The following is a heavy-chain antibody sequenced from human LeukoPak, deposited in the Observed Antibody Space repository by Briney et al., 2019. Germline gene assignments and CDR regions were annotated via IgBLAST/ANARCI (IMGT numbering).Heavy chain of an antibody. Sequence: GGSLRLSCAASGFTFSSYGMHWVRQAPCKELEWMAVISYDGSNKYYADSVKGRFTISRDNSKNTLYLQMNSLRADDTAVYYCAKDLVAAAGTWNFDYWGQGTLVTVSS. CDR3: AKDLVAAAGTWNFDY. J-gene: IGHJ4*02. CDR1: GFTFSSYG. CDR2: ISYDGSNK. D-gene: IGHD6-13*01. V-gene: IGHV3-30*18.